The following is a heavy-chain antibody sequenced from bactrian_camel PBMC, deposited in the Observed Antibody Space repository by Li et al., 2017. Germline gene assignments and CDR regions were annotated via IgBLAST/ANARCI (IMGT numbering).Heavy chain of an antibody. V-gene: IGHV3-3*01. CDR1: GDTYSPVR. CDR2: INVGEVYDDP. Sequence: VQLVESGGGSVQAGDTLRLSCTTSGDTYSPVRHMGWFRETPGKDYEGVAGINVGEVYDDPDYTNSVKGRFTISRDNVPSIAEMAGSTPMSIAIGVRGPRSPSP. D-gene: IGHD1*01. J-gene: IGHJ4*01.